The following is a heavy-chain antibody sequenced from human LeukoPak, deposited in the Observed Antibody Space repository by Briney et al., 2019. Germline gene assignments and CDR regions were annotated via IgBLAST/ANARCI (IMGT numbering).Heavy chain of an antibody. V-gene: IGHV3-66*01. Sequence: GGSLRLSCAASGFTFSSNYMSWVRQAPGKGLEWVSVIYNGGSTYYADSVKGRFTISRDNSKNTLYLQMNSLRAEDTAVYYCARDLHGDAFDIWGQGTMVTVSS. J-gene: IGHJ3*02. CDR2: IYNGGST. CDR3: ARDLHGDAFDI. CDR1: GFTFSSNY.